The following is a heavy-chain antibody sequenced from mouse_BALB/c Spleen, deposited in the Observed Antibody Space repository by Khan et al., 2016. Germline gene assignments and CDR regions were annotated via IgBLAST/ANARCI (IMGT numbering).Heavy chain of an antibody. CDR3: ASGAMVTTGWYFDV. J-gene: IGHJ1*01. V-gene: IGHV9-1*02. CDR1: GYTFTNHG. CDR2: INTYTGEP. D-gene: IGHD2-2*01. Sequence: QSQLVQSGPELKKPGETVKISCKASGYTFTNHGMNWVKQAPGKGLKWMGWINTYTGEPTYADDFQGRFAFSLETSASTAFLQLNNLKNEGMATXVGASGAMVTTGWYFDVWGAGTTVTVSA.